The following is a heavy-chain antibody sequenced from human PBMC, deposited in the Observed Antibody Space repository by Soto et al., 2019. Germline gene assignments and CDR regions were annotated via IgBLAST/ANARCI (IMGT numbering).Heavy chain of an antibody. D-gene: IGHD3-3*01. CDR3: ARSRFLEWLSESAYYGMDV. Sequence: SETLSLTCTVSGGSISSYYWSWIRQPPGKGLEWIGYIYYSGSTNYNPSLKSRVTISVDTSKNQFSLKLSSVTAADTAVYYCARSRFLEWLSESAYYGMDVWGQGTKVTVYS. V-gene: IGHV4-59*01. CDR1: GGSISSYY. J-gene: IGHJ6*02. CDR2: IYYSGST.